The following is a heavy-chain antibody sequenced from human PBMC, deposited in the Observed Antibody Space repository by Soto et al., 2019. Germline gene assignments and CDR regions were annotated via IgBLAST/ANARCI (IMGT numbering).Heavy chain of an antibody. J-gene: IGHJ5*02. CDR1: GFTFSNNY. V-gene: IGHV3-23*05. D-gene: IGHD6-19*01. CDR2: IDGTSTFS. CDR3: AKNSGWFTA. Sequence: GGSLRLSCVASGFTFSNNYMTWVRQAPGKGLEWVSTIDGTSTFSNYADSVEGRFTISRDNSRNTVYLQMNSLRADDTAVYYCAKNSGWFTAWGQGTLVTVSS.